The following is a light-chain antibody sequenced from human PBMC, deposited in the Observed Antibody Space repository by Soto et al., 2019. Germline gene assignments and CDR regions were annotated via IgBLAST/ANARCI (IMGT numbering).Light chain of an antibody. Sequence: GDRVTITCRTSQSIRSYLNWYQQKPGKAPKLLIYGASFLQTGVPSRFSGSESGTDFTLTISSLQPEDSATYYCQQTYNTLTWTFGQGTKVEIK. V-gene: IGKV1-39*01. CDR2: GAS. J-gene: IGKJ1*01. CDR1: QSIRSY. CDR3: QQTYNTLTWT.